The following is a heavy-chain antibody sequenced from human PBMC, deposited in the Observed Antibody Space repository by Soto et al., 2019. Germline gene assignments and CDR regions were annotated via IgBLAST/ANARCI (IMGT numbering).Heavy chain of an antibody. CDR2: IGPAGDT. V-gene: IGHV3-13*01. Sequence: GGSLRLSCAASGFTFSSDDMHWVRQATGKGLEWVSGIGPAGDTYYTGSVKGRFTISRENAKNSLYLQVNSLRAGDTAVYFCARVAGIGAFDIWGQGTMVTVSS. CDR1: GFTFSSDD. J-gene: IGHJ3*02. D-gene: IGHD6-13*01. CDR3: ARVAGIGAFDI.